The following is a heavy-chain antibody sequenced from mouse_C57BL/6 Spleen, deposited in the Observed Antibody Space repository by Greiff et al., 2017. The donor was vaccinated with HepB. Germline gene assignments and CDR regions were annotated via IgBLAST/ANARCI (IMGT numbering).Heavy chain of an antibody. J-gene: IGHJ2*01. D-gene: IGHD1-1*01. CDR2: IDPENGDT. V-gene: IGHV14-4*01. CDR1: GFNIKDDY. CDR3: TTPPITTVVGYFDY. Sequence: VQLKESGAELVRPGASVKLSCTASGFNIKDDYMHWVKQRPEQGLEWIGWIDPENGDTEYASKFQGKATITADTSSNTAYLQLSSLTSEDTAVYYCTTPPITTVVGYFDYWGQGTTLTVSS.